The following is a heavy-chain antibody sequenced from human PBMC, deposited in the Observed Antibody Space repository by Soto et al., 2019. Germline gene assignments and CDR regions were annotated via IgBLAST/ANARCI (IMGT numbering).Heavy chain of an antibody. CDR3: ARDLHCSGGSCYVLDAFDI. J-gene: IGHJ3*02. V-gene: IGHV3-33*01. CDR1: GFTFSSYG. CDR2: IWYDGSNK. Sequence: GGSLRLSCAASGFTFSSYGMHWVRQAPGKGLEWVAVIWYDGSNKYYADSVKGRFTISRDNSKNTLYLQMNSLRAEDTAVYYCARDLHCSGGSCYVLDAFDIWGQGTMVTVSS. D-gene: IGHD2-15*01.